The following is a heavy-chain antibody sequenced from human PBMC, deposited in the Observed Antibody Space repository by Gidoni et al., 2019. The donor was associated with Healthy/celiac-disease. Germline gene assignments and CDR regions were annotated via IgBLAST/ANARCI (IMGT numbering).Heavy chain of an antibody. CDR1: GFTFSSYS. CDR3: ARDWGRGSSGWYVGY. D-gene: IGHD6-19*01. CDR2: ISSSSSYI. Sequence: EVQLVESGGGLVKPGGSLRRSCAASGFTFSSYSMNWVRQAPGKGLEWVSSISSSSSYIYYADSVKGRFTISRDNAKNSLYLQMNSLRAEDTAVYYCARDWGRGSSGWYVGYWGQGTLVTVSS. J-gene: IGHJ4*02. V-gene: IGHV3-21*01.